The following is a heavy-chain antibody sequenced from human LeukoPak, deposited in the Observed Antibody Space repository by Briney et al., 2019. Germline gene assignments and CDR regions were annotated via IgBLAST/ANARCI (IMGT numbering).Heavy chain of an antibody. CDR3: ARDQEGFDC. J-gene: IGHJ4*02. CDR2: IYPRDGST. Sequence: GASVKVSCKASGYTFTSNYIHWVRQAPGQGLEWMGMIYPRDGSTSYAQKFQGRVTVTRDPSTSTVHMELSGLRSEDTAVYYCARDQEGFDCWGQGTLVTVSS. V-gene: IGHV1-46*01. CDR1: GYTFTSNY.